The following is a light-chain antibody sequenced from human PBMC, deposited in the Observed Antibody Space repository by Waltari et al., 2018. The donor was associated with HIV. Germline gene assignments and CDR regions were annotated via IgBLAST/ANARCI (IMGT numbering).Light chain of an antibody. CDR2: AAS. J-gene: IGKJ2*01. CDR1: QGLSNG. V-gene: IGKV1-27*01. Sequence: DIQVTQSPSSLSASVGDRVTITCRASQGLSNGLSWYQQKPGQAPTLLIYAASSLQSGVPSRFSGSGSGTDFTLTISSLQPEDVATYYCLQDYTTPNTFGQGTKLEIK. CDR3: LQDYTTPNT.